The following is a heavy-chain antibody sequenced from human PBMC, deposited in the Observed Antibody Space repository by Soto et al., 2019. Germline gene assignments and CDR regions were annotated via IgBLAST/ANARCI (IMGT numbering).Heavy chain of an antibody. J-gene: IGHJ4*02. D-gene: IGHD3-16*01. CDR2: ISSSSSYI. CDR3: ARDSPLTGDFDY. V-gene: IGHV3-21*01. Sequence: GGSLRLSCAASGFTFSSYSMNWVRQAPGKGLEWVSSISSSSSYIYYADSVKGRFTISRDNAKNSLYLQMNSLRAEDTAVYYCARDSPLTGDFDYWGQGTLVTVSS. CDR1: GFTFSSYS.